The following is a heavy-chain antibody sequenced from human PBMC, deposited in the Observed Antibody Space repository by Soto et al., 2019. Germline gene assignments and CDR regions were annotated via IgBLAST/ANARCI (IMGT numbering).Heavy chain of an antibody. D-gene: IGHD3-16*01. V-gene: IGHV3-23*05. Sequence: EAQLLESGGALVQPGGSLRLSCAASGLTISSHVMSWVRQAPGTGLEWVATIDQLGTTTHYPDSVKGRFTISRDSSRNTLHLQMNNLRVADTALYYCVSWVSAHFDYWGQGTPVTVSS. CDR3: VSWVSAHFDY. CDR1: GLTISSHV. CDR2: IDQLGTTT. J-gene: IGHJ4*02.